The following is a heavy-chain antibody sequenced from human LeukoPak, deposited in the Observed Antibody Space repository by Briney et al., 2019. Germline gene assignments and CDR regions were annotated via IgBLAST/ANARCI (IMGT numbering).Heavy chain of an antibody. CDR1: GGSISSSSYY. Sequence: PSETLSLTCTVSGGSISSSSYYWGWIRQPPGKGLEWIGSIYYSGGTYYNPSLKSRVTISVDTSKNQFSLKLSSVTAADTAVYYCAKTLRNAEYFQHWGQGTLVTVSS. CDR3: AKTLRNAEYFQH. CDR2: IYYSGGT. V-gene: IGHV4-39*01. J-gene: IGHJ1*01.